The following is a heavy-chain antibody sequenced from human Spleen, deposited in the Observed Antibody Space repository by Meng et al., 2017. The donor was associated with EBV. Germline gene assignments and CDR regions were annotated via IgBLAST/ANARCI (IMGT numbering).Heavy chain of an antibody. D-gene: IGHD3-22*01. CDR3: AREPGGPYYDTSGYYFDY. CDR2: FDYSGGP. CDR1: GATSTRTDSD. Sequence: GQRLLSPADPISLRGTAWGATSTRTDSDWPWIRQPPGKGREWMGTFDYSGGPYYNPSLKSQVTISIDTSRNEFSLNLNSVTATDTAVYYCAREPGGPYYDTSGYYFDYWGQGILVTVSS. V-gene: IGHV4-39*07. J-gene: IGHJ4*02.